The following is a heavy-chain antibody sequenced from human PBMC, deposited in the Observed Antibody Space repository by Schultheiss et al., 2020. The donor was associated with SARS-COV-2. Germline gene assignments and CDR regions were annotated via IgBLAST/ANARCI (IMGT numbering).Heavy chain of an antibody. Sequence: SVKVSCKASGGTFSSYAISWVRQAPGQGLEWMGGIIPIFGTANYAQKFQGRVTITADESTSTAYMELSSLRSEDTAVYYCARDLAGPGFGELNYYYYGMDVWGQGTTVTVSS. V-gene: IGHV1-69*13. CDR1: GGTFSSYA. D-gene: IGHD3-10*01. CDR2: IIPIFGTA. CDR3: ARDLAGPGFGELNYYYYGMDV. J-gene: IGHJ6*02.